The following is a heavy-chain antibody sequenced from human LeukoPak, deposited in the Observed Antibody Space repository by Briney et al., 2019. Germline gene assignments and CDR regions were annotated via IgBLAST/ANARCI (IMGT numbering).Heavy chain of an antibody. V-gene: IGHV3-7*01. CDR1: GFTFSSYW. D-gene: IGHD4-17*01. J-gene: IGHJ4*02. CDR2: IKQDGSEK. CDR3: ARLTGDYDWGFDY. Sequence: PGGSLRLSCAASGFTFSSYWMSWVRQAPGKGLEWVANIKQDGSEKYYVDSVKGRFTISRDNAKNSLYLQMNSLRAEDTAVYYCARLTGDYDWGFDYWGQGTLVTVSS.